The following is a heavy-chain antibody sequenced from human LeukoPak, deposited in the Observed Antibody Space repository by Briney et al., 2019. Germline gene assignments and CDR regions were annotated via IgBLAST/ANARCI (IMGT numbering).Heavy chain of an antibody. CDR1: GFTFSSYA. CDR3: AKFVGRPYYYGMDV. CDR2: ISGSGGST. D-gene: IGHD2-15*01. V-gene: IGHV3-23*01. J-gene: IGHJ6*02. Sequence: GGSLRLSCAACGFTFSSYAMSWVRQAPGKGLEWVSAISGSGGSTYYADSVKGRFTISRDNSKNTLYLQMNSLRAEDTAVYYCAKFVGRPYYYGMDVWGQGTTVTVSS.